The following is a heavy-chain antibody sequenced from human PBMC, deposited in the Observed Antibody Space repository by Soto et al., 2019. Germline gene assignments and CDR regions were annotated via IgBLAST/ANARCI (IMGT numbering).Heavy chain of an antibody. D-gene: IGHD6-13*01. Sequence: QVQLQQWGAGLLKPSETLSLTCAVYGGSFSGYYWSWIRQPPGKGLEWIGEINHSGSTNYNPSLKSRVTISVDTSKNQFSLKLSSVTAADTAVYYCARADSSSWPEYNWFDPWGQGTLVTVSS. CDR3: ARADSSSWPEYNWFDP. CDR2: INHSGST. J-gene: IGHJ5*02. V-gene: IGHV4-34*01. CDR1: GGSFSGYY.